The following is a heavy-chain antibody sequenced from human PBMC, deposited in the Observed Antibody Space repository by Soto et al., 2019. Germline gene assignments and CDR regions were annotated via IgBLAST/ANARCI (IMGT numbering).Heavy chain of an antibody. CDR1: GYTFTSFG. V-gene: IGHV1-18*04. CDR2: ISPETGKT. J-gene: IGHJ4*02. D-gene: IGHD4-17*01. Sequence: VQLVQSGAELKKPGASVRVSCKASGYTFTSFGVSWVRQAPGQGPEWMGWISPETGKTAYSYKFQDRVSMTADASTTTFYLGRGSLRASATAVYYCTRDLFFISQSTVTTDAYWGQGTLVTVS. CDR3: TRDLFFISQSTVTTDAY.